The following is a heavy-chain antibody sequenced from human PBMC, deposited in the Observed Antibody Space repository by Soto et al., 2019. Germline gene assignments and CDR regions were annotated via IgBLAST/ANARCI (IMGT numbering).Heavy chain of an antibody. CDR2: IGTRSRSI. CDR3: ARDAANPDYYDTSAYFFDY. CDR1: GFTFSSYS. J-gene: IGHJ4*02. Sequence: GGSLRLSCAASGFTFSSYSMTWVRQAPGKGLEWVSYIGTRSRSIYYADSVKGRFTISRDDANNSLYLQMTSLRAEDTAVYYCARDAANPDYYDTSAYFFDYWGQGTLVTVSS. V-gene: IGHV3-48*01. D-gene: IGHD3-22*01.